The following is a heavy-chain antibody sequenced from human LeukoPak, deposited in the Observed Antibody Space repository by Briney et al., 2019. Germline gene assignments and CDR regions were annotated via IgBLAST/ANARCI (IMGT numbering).Heavy chain of an antibody. D-gene: IGHD6-19*01. Sequence: ASVKVSCKASGYTFTNYAISWVRQAPGQGLEWMGWISAYNGNTNYAQNLQGRVTMTTDTSTSTAYMELRSLRSDDTAVYYCARTPTRRGSSGWFPGSFDYWGQGTLVTVSS. CDR2: ISAYNGNT. V-gene: IGHV1-18*01. J-gene: IGHJ4*02. CDR3: ARTPTRRGSSGWFPGSFDY. CDR1: GYTFTNYA.